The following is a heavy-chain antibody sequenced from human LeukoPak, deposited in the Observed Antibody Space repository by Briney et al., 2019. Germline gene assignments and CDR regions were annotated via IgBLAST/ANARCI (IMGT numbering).Heavy chain of an antibody. CDR1: GYTFTSYG. CDR3: ARDRLSTSEEGFDY. Sequence: ASVKVSCKASGYTFTSYGISWVRQAPGQGLEWMGWISAYNGNTNYAQKLQGRVTMTRDTSTSTVYMELSSLRSEDTAVYYCARDRLSTSEEGFDYWGQGTLVTVSS. V-gene: IGHV1-18*01. D-gene: IGHD5/OR15-5a*01. J-gene: IGHJ4*02. CDR2: ISAYNGNT.